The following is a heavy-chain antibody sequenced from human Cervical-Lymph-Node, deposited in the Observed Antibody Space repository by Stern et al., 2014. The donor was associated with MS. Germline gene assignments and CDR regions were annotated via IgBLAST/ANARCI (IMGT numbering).Heavy chain of an antibody. CDR3: ARATDL. CDR1: GASITSYY. V-gene: IGHV4-59*01. Sequence: VQLEESGPGLLRPSETLSLTCTVSGASITSYYWSWIGQPPGKGLEWIGYIYYSGTTNYNASLKGRVAISIDTSKTQFSLRLSSVTAADTAVYYCARATDLWGQGTLVTVSS. J-gene: IGHJ5*02. CDR2: IYYSGTT.